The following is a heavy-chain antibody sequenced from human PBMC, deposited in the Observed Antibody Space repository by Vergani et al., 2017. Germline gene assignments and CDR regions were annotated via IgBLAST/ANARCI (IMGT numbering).Heavy chain of an antibody. CDR3: AKDHLGQCYGNNCRYLDC. CDR2: IDDRGDHT. V-gene: IGHV3-23*01. Sequence: EVQLLESGGGLVQPGGSLRLSCAASGFTFSNHAMSWVRQAPGKGLEWVSTIDDRGDHTFYADSVKGRFTISRDNSKNTLYLQMNSLRADDTAIYYCAKDHLGQCYGNNCRYLDCWGEGALVTVAS. CDR1: GFTFSNHA. D-gene: IGHD1-1*01. J-gene: IGHJ4*02.